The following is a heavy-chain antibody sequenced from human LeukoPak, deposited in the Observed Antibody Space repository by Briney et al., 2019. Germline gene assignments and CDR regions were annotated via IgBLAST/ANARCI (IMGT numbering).Heavy chain of an antibody. CDR3: ARDIPYSCGYTN. Sequence: GGSLRLSCAASGFTVSSNYMSWVRQAPGEGMEWVSVIYSGGSTYYADSVKGRFTISRHNSKNTLYLQMNSLRAEDTAVYYCARDIPYSCGYTNWGQGTLVTVSS. CDR1: GFTVSSNY. V-gene: IGHV3-53*04. J-gene: IGHJ4*02. D-gene: IGHD3-22*01. CDR2: IYSGGST.